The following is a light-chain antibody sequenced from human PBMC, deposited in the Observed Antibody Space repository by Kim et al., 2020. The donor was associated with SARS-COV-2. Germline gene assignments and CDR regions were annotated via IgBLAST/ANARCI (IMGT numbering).Light chain of an antibody. Sequence: SSELTQDPAVSVALGQTVRITCQGDILENYYASWYQQKPGQAPVLVIYGENNRPSGIPDRFSGSSSGNTASLTITGDQAEDEADCFCNSRDSSGNHWVFGGGTQLTVL. CDR1: ILENYY. CDR3: NSRDSSGNHWV. CDR2: GEN. V-gene: IGLV3-19*01. J-gene: IGLJ3*02.